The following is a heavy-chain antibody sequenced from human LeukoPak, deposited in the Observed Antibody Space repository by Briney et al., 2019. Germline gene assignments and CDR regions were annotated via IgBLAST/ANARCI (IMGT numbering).Heavy chain of an antibody. V-gene: IGHV3-48*01. J-gene: IGHJ6*03. CDR2: ISSSSSTI. D-gene: IGHD6-13*01. Sequence: AGGSLRLSCAASGFTFSSYSMNWVRQAPGKGLEWVSYISSSSSTIYYADSVKGRFTISRDNAKNSLYLQMNSLRAEDTAVYYCARATYSSSWYGYFYYYMDVWGKGTTVTISS. CDR3: ARATYSSSWYGYFYYYMDV. CDR1: GFTFSSYS.